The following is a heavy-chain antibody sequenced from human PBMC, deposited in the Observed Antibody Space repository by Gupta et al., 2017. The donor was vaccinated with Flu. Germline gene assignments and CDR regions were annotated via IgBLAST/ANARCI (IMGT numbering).Heavy chain of an antibody. CDR3: ARASCYGEHFDS. V-gene: IGHV4-61*01. J-gene: IGHJ5*01. Sequence: VSSGCFYWSGIRRPPGKGLEWIGYIYYSGSTNYNPSLKSRVTISLDTSKNHFSLKLSSVTAADTAVYFCARASCYGEHFDSWGQGALVTVSS. CDR1: VSSGCFY. D-gene: IGHD4-17*01. CDR2: IYYSGST.